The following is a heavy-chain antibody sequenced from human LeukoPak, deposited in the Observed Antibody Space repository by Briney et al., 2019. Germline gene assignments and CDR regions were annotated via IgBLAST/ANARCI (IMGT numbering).Heavy chain of an antibody. J-gene: IGHJ4*02. CDR1: GGSISSSSYY. D-gene: IGHD1-1*01. CDR2: FYYSGSI. V-gene: IGHV4-39*01. Sequence: ASETLSLTCTVSGGSISSSSYYWGWIRQPPGKGLEWIGNFYYSGSIYYDPSLKSRVTISVDTSKNQFSLKLSSVTAADTAVYYCARGGVLDYWGQGTLVTVSS. CDR3: ARGGVLDY.